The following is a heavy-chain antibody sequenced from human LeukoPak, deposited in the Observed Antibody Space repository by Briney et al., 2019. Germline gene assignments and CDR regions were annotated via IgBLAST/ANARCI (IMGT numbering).Heavy chain of an antibody. D-gene: IGHD5-18*01. Sequence: SETLSLTCTLSGGSLSSDYWTWIRHPPAKGLEWIGYIYHSGTTNHNPSLTSRVTISIDTSNNQFSLKLSTVPAADTAVYYRARHLNTPMVRAHFDYWGQGTLITVSS. CDR3: ARHLNTPMVRAHFDY. J-gene: IGHJ4*02. V-gene: IGHV4-59*08. CDR2: IYHSGTT. CDR1: GGSLSSDY.